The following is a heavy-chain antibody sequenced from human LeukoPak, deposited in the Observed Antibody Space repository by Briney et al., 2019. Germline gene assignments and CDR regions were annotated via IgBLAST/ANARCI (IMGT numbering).Heavy chain of an antibody. J-gene: IGHJ3*02. V-gene: IGHV3-30*03. CDR2: ISYDGSNK. CDR3: ARGTRITIFGVVIGSGPIDAFDI. CDR1: GFTFSSYG. Sequence: GGSLRLSCAASGFTFSSYGMHWVRPAPGQGLEWVAVISYDGSNKYYADSVKGRFTISRDNSKNTLYLQMNSQRAEDTAVYYCARGTRITIFGVVIGSGPIDAFDIWGQGTTVTVSS. D-gene: IGHD3-3*01.